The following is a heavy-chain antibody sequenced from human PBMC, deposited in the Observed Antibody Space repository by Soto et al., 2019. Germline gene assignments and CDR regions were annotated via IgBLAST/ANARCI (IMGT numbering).Heavy chain of an antibody. CDR2: ISTDSGNT. CDR3: ARDGHYFDSRGHYELNFDF. Sequence: QVQLVQSATEATKPGASVKVSCKASGYTFTTYPLNWVRQAPGKSLEWMGWISTDSGNTRYSQRLQGKVTITRDTSANTVYLELTSLRSEDTAVYYCARDGHYFDSRGHYELNFDFWGQGTLVTVSS. V-gene: IGHV1-3*04. D-gene: IGHD3-22*01. CDR1: GYTFTTYP. J-gene: IGHJ4*02.